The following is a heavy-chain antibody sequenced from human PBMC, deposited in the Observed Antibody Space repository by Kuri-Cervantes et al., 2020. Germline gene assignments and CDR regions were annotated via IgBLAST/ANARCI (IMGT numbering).Heavy chain of an antibody. V-gene: IGHV1-69*13. Sequence: SVKVSCKASGRTLSSYAISWVRQAPGQGLEWMGGIIPIFGTANYAQKFQGRVTITADESTSTAYMELSSLRSEDTAVYSCARGGYYDSSGYFVNPRPSDFDYWGQRTLVTVSS. CDR2: IIPIFGTA. J-gene: IGHJ4*02. CDR1: GRTLSSYA. D-gene: IGHD3-22*01. CDR3: ARGGYYDSSGYFVNPRPSDFDY.